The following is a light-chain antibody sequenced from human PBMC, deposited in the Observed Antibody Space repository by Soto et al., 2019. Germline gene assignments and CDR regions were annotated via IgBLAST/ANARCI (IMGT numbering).Light chain of an antibody. J-gene: IGKJ5*01. CDR2: KAS. CDR1: QTISSW. CDR3: QQYGSSST. Sequence: DIQMTQSPSTLSGSVGDRVTITCRASQTISSWLAWYQQKPGKAPKLLIYKASTLKSGVPSRFSGSGSGTDFTLTISRLEPEDFAVYYCQQYGSSSTFGQGTRLEI. V-gene: IGKV1-5*03.